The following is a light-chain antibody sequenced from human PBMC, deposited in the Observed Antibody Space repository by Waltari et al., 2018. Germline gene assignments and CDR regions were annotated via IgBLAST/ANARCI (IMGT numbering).Light chain of an antibody. Sequence: DIVMTQSPASLSVSLGDRATIHCKSSLSILHSSENKNQLGWYQQKSGQSPKLLIYGASTRESGVPDRFSGSGSGTDFTLTISSLQTEDVAVYYCQQYDSTPFTFGPGTKVDIK. V-gene: IGKV4-1*01. J-gene: IGKJ3*01. CDR3: QQYDSTPFT. CDR1: LSILHSSENKNQ. CDR2: GAS.